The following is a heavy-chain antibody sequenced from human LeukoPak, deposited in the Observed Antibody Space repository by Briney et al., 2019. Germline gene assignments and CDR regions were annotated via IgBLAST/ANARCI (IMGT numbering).Heavy chain of an antibody. V-gene: IGHV3-48*03. CDR2: ISSSGSTI. CDR1: GFTFSSYE. D-gene: IGHD4-17*01. CDR3: ASPTTVTLAR. J-gene: IGHJ4*02. Sequence: GGSLRLSCAASGFTFSSYEMNWVRQAPGMGLEWVSYISSSGSTIYYADSVKGRFTISRDNAKNSLYLQMNSLRAEDTAVYYCASPTTVTLARWGQGTLVTVSS.